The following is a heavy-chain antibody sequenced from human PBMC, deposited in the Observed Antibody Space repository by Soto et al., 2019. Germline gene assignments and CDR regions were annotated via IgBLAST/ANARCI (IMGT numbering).Heavy chain of an antibody. Sequence: GGSLRLSCAACGFTFSSYSMNWVRQAPGKGLEWVSSISSSSSYIYYADSVKGRFTISRDNAKNSLYLQMNSLRAEDTAVYYCARDRAYCGGDCPFGYYGMDVWGQGTTVTVSS. J-gene: IGHJ6*02. V-gene: IGHV3-21*01. CDR3: ARDRAYCGGDCPFGYYGMDV. D-gene: IGHD2-21*02. CDR1: GFTFSSYS. CDR2: ISSSSSYI.